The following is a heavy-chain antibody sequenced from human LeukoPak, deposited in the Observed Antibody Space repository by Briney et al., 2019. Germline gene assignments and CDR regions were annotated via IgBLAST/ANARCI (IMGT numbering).Heavy chain of an antibody. CDR3: ARARDWYFDL. CDR2: IYHSGST. CDR1: GGSISSSNW. V-gene: IGHV4-4*02. J-gene: IGHJ2*01. Sequence: SSETLSLTCAVSGGSISSSNWWSWVRQPPGKGLEWIGEIYHSGSTNYNPSLKSRVTISVDTSKNQFSLKLSSVTAADTAVYYCARARDWYFDLWGRGTLVTVSS.